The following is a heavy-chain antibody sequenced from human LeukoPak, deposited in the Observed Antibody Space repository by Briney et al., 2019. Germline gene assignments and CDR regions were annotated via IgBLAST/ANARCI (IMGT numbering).Heavy chain of an antibody. CDR1: GFTFSSYS. D-gene: IGHD2-21*01. CDR2: ISSSSSYI. CDR3: AREVRGRTRGMDV. V-gene: IGHV3-21*01. J-gene: IGHJ6*02. Sequence: GGSLRLSCAASGFTFSSYSMNWVRQAPGKGLEWVSSISSSSSYIYYADSVKGRFTISRDNAKNSLYLQMNSLRAEDTAVYYCAREVRGRTRGMDVWGQGTTVTVSS.